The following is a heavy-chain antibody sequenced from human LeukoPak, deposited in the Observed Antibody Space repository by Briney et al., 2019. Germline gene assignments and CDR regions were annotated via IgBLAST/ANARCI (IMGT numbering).Heavy chain of an antibody. V-gene: IGHV3-33*01. CDR3: ARGNIETIGDY. Sequence: GGSLRLSCAASGFPFSDYGIHWVRQAPGKGLEWVAVVWFDSSHKFYADSVSGRFTISRDNSKNMVYLQMNSLRAEDTAVYYWARGNIETIGDYWGQGTLVTVSS. J-gene: IGHJ4*02. CDR2: VWFDSSHK. CDR1: GFPFSDYG. D-gene: IGHD3-16*01.